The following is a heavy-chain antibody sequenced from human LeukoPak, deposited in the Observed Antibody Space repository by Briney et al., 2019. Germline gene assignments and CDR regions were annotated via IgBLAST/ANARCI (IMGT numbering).Heavy chain of an antibody. D-gene: IGHD6-13*01. J-gene: IGHJ4*02. CDR3: ARGLGIAAAGLDY. Sequence: ASVKVSCKASGYTFTGYYMHWVRQAPGQGLEWMGWINPNSGGTNYAQKFQGWVTMTRDTSISTAYMELSRLRSDDTAVYYCARGLGIAAAGLDYWGQGTLVTVSS. V-gene: IGHV1-2*04. CDR2: INPNSGGT. CDR1: GYTFTGYY.